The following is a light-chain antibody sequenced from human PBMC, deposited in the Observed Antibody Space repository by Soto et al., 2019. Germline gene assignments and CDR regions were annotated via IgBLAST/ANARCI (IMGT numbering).Light chain of an antibody. CDR1: QSVNIY. Sequence: EIGFKLSPATLPLSSWARATLSSMPSQSVNIYLGWYQHRPGQAPRLRIYDASTRATGTPARFRGSGSETEFTLTISSLEPEDFGVYYCQQRSNWPSVTFGGGTKVDIK. J-gene: IGKJ4*01. V-gene: IGKV3-11*01. CDR3: QQRSNWPSVT. CDR2: DAS.